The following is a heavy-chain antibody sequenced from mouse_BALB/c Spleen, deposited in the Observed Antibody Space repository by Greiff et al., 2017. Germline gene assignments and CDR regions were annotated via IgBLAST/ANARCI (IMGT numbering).Heavy chain of an antibody. CDR2: IDPSDSET. D-gene: IGHD2-2*01. J-gene: IGHJ2*01. CDR1: GYSFTSYW. V-gene: IGHV1S126*01. Sequence: QVQLQQSGPQLVRPGASVKISCKASGYSFTSYWMHWVKQRPGQGLEWIGMIDPSDSETRLNQKFKDKATLTVDKSSSTAYMQLSSPTSEDSAVYYCARGLRRRDYWGQGTTLTVSS. CDR3: ARGLRRRDY.